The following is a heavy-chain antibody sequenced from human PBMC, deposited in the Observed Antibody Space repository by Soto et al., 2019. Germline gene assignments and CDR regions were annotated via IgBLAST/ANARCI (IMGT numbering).Heavy chain of an antibody. CDR2: ISGYNGDT. CDR1: GYTFTRYG. Sequence: GASVKVSCKASGYTFTRYGISWVRQAPGQGLEWMGWISGYNGDTNYAQKFQGRVSMTIDTSTTTAYMELRSLTSDDTAVYYCARQRDGYNYDYWGQGTLVTVSS. V-gene: IGHV1-18*01. CDR3: ARQRDGYNYDY. J-gene: IGHJ4*02. D-gene: IGHD5-12*01.